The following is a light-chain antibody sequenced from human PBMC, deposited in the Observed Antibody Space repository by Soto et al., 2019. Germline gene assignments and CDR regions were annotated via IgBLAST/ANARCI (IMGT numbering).Light chain of an antibody. CDR1: QSVSSSY. CDR2: GAS. V-gene: IGKV3-20*01. Sequence: EIVLTQPPGTLTLSPGESATLSCRASQSVSSSYLAWYQQKPGQAPRLLIYGASSRATGIPDRFSGSGSGTDFTLTISRLEPEDFAVFYCLEYGSSPWTFGQGTKVDIK. J-gene: IGKJ1*01. CDR3: LEYGSSPWT.